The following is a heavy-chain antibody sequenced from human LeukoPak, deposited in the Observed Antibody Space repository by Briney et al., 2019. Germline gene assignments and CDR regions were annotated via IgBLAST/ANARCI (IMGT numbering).Heavy chain of an antibody. CDR3: ARDSGAYYYDSSGPLDY. D-gene: IGHD3-22*01. CDR1: GGTFSSYA. CDR2: ITPIFGTA. Sequence: SVKVSCKASGGTFSSYAISWMRQAPGQGLEWMGGITPIFGTANYAQKFQGRVTITADESTSTAYMELSSLRSEDTAVYYCARDSGAYYYDSSGPLDYWGQGTLVTVSS. J-gene: IGHJ4*02. V-gene: IGHV1-69*13.